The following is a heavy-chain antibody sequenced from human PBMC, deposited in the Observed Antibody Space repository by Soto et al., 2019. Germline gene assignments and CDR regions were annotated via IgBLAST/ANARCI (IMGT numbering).Heavy chain of an antibody. D-gene: IGHD6-19*01. J-gene: IGHJ6*02. CDR3: ARGEDSSGWYGLDV. Sequence: ETLSLTCTVSGGSISSYYWSWIRQPAGKGLEWIGRIYTSGSTNYNPSLKSRVTMSVDTSKNQFSLKLSSVTAADTAVYYCARGEDSSGWYGLDVWGQGTTVTVSS. V-gene: IGHV4-4*07. CDR2: IYTSGST. CDR1: GGSISSYY.